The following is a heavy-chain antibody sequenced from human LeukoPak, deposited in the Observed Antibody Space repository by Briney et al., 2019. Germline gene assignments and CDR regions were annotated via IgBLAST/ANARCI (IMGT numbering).Heavy chain of an antibody. Sequence: GGSLRLSCAASGFTFSSYGMTWVRQAPGKGLEWVSYISSNGSTIYYADSVKGRFTISRDNSKNTLYLQMNSLRGEDTAVYYCASDGNGGNDFEYWGQGTLVTVSS. J-gene: IGHJ4*02. CDR2: ISSNGSTI. D-gene: IGHD4-23*01. CDR1: GFTFSSYG. V-gene: IGHV3-48*01. CDR3: ASDGNGGNDFEY.